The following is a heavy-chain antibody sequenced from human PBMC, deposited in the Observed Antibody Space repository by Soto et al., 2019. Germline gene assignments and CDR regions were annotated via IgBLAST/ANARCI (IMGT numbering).Heavy chain of an antibody. Sequence: GASVKVSCKASGGTFSSYAISWVRQAPGQGLEWMGGIIPIFGTANYAQKFQGRVTITADESTSTAYMELSSLRSEDTAVYYCARDKSPYSSSWYGFVYWGQGTLVTVSS. V-gene: IGHV1-69*13. CDR1: GGTFSSYA. CDR3: ARDKSPYSSSWYGFVY. CDR2: IIPIFGTA. J-gene: IGHJ4*02. D-gene: IGHD6-13*01.